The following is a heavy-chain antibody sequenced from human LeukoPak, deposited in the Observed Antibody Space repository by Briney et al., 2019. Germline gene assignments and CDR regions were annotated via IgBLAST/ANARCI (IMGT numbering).Heavy chain of an antibody. Sequence: PGGSLRLSCAASGFTFSSYDMHWVRQAAGKGLEWVSAIGTAGDTYYPGSVKGRFTISRENAKNSLYLQMNSLRAGDTAVYYCARAGKYGSGSYSYFDYWGQGTLVTVSS. CDR2: IGTAGDT. V-gene: IGHV3-13*01. J-gene: IGHJ4*02. D-gene: IGHD3-10*01. CDR3: ARAGKYGSGSYSYFDY. CDR1: GFTFSSYD.